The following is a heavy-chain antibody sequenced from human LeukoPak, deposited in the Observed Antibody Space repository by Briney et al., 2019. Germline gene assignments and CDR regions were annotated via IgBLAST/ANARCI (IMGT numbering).Heavy chain of an antibody. CDR2: ISGSSTYI. J-gene: IGHJ6*03. Sequence: PGGSLRLSCAASGFTFSRYTMNWVRQAPGKGLEWVSSISGSSTYIYYADSVKGRFTISRDNAKNSLFLQMNSLGPEDTAVYFCARDPYSGNYGSYYYYYMDVWGKGTTVTVSS. CDR3: ARDPYSGNYGSYYYYYMDV. D-gene: IGHD3-22*01. CDR1: GFTFSRYT. V-gene: IGHV3-21*01.